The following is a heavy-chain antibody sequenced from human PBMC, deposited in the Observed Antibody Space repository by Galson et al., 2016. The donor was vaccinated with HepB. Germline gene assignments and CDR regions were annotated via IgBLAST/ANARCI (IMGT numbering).Heavy chain of an antibody. CDR1: GFSLTTRGMC. D-gene: IGHD4-23*01. V-gene: IGHV2-70*01. Sequence: PALVKPTQALTLTCTFTGFSLTTRGMCVSWIRQPPGKALEWLALIDWAGDQYYTTSLKTRLTISKDTSNNQVLLTMTNMDPVDTATYYCARFDFGGNFLDYWGQGTLVTVSS. CDR3: ARFDFGGNFLDY. CDR2: IDWAGDQ. J-gene: IGHJ4*02.